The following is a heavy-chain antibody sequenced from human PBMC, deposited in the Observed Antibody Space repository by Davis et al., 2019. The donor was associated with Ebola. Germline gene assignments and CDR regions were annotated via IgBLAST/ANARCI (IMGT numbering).Heavy chain of an antibody. CDR1: GFAFDTHI. Sequence: PGGSLRLSCAASGFAFDTHIMNWVRQAPGKGLEWVSSISGRSGYIYSADSVRGRFTISRDNAKNSLYLQMNSLRAEDTAMYYCAKLEDSGWTHDYWGQGTLVTVSS. CDR3: AKLEDSGWTHDY. V-gene: IGHV3-21*06. D-gene: IGHD6-19*01. J-gene: IGHJ4*02. CDR2: ISGRSGYI.